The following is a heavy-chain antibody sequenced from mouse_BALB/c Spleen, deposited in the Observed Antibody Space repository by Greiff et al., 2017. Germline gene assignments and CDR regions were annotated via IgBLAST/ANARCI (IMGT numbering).Heavy chain of an antibody. CDR3: ARPPYYYGSSYEGYWYFDV. V-gene: IGHV5-6-2*01. J-gene: IGHJ1*01. Sequence: VQLKESGGGLVKLGGSLKLSCAASGFTFSSYYMSWVRQTPEKRLELVAAINSNGGSTYYPDTVKGRFTISRDNAKNTLYLQMSSLKSEDTALYYCARPPYYYGSSYEGYWYFDVWGAGTTVTVSS. D-gene: IGHD1-1*01. CDR2: INSNGGST. CDR1: GFTFSSYY.